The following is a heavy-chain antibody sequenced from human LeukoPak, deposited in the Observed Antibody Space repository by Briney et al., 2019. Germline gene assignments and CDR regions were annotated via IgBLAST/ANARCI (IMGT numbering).Heavy chain of an antibody. CDR3: AIGVPAAPFDY. D-gene: IGHD2-2*01. V-gene: IGHV4-4*09. CDR1: GGSISSNY. CDR2: IYTSGST. J-gene: IGHJ4*02. Sequence: SETLSLTCTVSGGSISSNYWSWIRQPPGKGLEWIWYIYTSGSTNYNPSLKSRVTISVDTSKNKFSLKLSAVTAADTAVYYCAIGVPAAPFDYWGQGTLVTVSS.